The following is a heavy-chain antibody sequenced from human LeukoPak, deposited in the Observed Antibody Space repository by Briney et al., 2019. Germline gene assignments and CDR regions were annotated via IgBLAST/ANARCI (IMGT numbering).Heavy chain of an antibody. V-gene: IGHV1-69*04. CDR1: GGTFSSYA. CDR3: ARGRMDYDSSGYSNDY. J-gene: IGHJ4*02. D-gene: IGHD3-22*01. Sequence: SVKVSCKASGGTFSSYAISWVRQAPGQGLEWMGRIIPILGIANYAQKFQGRVTITADKSTSTAYMELSSLRSEDTAVYYCARGRMDYDSSGYSNDYWGQGTLVTVSS. CDR2: IIPILGIA.